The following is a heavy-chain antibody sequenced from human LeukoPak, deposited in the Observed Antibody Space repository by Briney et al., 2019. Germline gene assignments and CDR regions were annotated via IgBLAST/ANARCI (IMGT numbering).Heavy chain of an antibody. V-gene: IGHV4-39*07. CDR2: IYCSGST. CDR1: GGSISSSSYY. Sequence: SETLSLTCTVSGGSISSSSYYWGWIHQPPGKGLEWIGSIYCSGSTYYNPSLKSRVTISVDTSKNQFSLKLSSVTAADTAVYYCARAAGGYYFYYYYYMDVWGKGTTVTVSS. D-gene: IGHD3-22*01. J-gene: IGHJ6*03. CDR3: ARAAGGYYFYYYYYMDV.